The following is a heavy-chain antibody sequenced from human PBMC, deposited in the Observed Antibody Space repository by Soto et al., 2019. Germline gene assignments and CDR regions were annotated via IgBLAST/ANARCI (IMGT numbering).Heavy chain of an antibody. J-gene: IGHJ6*02. V-gene: IGHV4-31*02. CDR3: ARSWRAITRYYGVDV. Sequence: QVQLQESGPGLVKPSQTLSLTCTVSGASISSDTFYWNWVRQHPGKGLEWIGYIYYSGSTYYNPSLKCRVTISVVTSKNQSSLSLSSVTAADTAVYYCARSWRAITRYYGVDVWGQGTTVTVSS. CDR2: IYYSGST. CDR1: GASISSDTFY. D-gene: IGHD3-3*01.